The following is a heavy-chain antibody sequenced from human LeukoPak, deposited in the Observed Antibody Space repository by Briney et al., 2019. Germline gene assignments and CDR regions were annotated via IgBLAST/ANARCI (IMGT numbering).Heavy chain of an antibody. CDR3: ARGRYCSSTSCYYFDY. V-gene: IGHV3-20*04. CDR1: GFTFDKYV. Sequence: GGSLRLSCAASGFTFDKYVMSWVRQVPGKGLEGVSGIHWNGGRTGYIDSVKGRFTISRDNAKHSLYLQMNSLRAEDTAVYYCARGRYCSSTSCYYFDYWGQGTLVTVSS. J-gene: IGHJ4*02. D-gene: IGHD2-2*01. CDR2: IHWNGGRT.